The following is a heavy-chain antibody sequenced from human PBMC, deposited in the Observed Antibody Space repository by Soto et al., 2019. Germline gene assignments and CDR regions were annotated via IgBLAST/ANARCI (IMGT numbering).Heavy chain of an antibody. Sequence: QVQLVESGGGVVQPGRSLRLSCAASGFTFSSYAMHWVRQAPGKGLEWVAVISYDGSNKYYADSVKGRFTISRDNSKNTLYLQMNSLRAEDTAVYYCADITMVRGGGDAFDIWGQGTMATVSS. V-gene: IGHV3-30-3*01. CDR3: ADITMVRGGGDAFDI. CDR1: GFTFSSYA. CDR2: ISYDGSNK. J-gene: IGHJ3*02. D-gene: IGHD3-10*01.